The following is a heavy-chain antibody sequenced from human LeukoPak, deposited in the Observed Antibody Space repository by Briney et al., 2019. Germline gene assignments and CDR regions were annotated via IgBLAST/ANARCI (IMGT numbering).Heavy chain of an antibody. CDR3: ARLLGYCSGGSCYTFDY. V-gene: IGHV4-61*02. J-gene: IGHJ4*02. CDR1: GDSISRGRYY. D-gene: IGHD2-15*01. CDR2: IYASGKT. Sequence: PSQTLSLTCTVSGDSISRGRYYWSWVRQPAGRELEWIGRIYASGKTDYNPYTPSLKSRVTISVDTSKNQFSLKLSSVTAADTAVYYCARLLGYCSGGSCYTFDYWGQGTLVTVSS.